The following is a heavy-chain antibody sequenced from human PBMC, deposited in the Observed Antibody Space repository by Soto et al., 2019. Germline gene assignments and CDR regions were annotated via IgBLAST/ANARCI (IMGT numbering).Heavy chain of an antibody. V-gene: IGHV1-18*01. CDR3: ARASAYSTPWSFDN. D-gene: IGHD6-13*01. CDR1: GYTFSRYG. Sequence: ASVKVSCKASGYTFSRYGISWVRQAPGQGLAWMGWISGFNGNTKESEKLQGRVTLTTDTAANTAHMELRGLRSDDTAVYYCARASAYSTPWSFDNWGQGTLVTVSS. CDR2: ISGFNGNT. J-gene: IGHJ4*02.